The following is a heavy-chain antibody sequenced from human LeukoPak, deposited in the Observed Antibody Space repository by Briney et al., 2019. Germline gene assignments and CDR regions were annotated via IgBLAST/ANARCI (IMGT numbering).Heavy chain of an antibody. Sequence: GGSLRLSCAASGFTFSTYTLNWVRQAPGKGLEWVSSISGSSIYIYYADSVKGRFTISRDNAKNSLYLQMNSLRAEDTAVYYCARAGYDSSGYYSYWGQGTLVTVSS. V-gene: IGHV3-21*01. D-gene: IGHD3-22*01. J-gene: IGHJ4*02. CDR1: GFTFSTYT. CDR3: ARAGYDSSGYYSY. CDR2: ISGSSIYI.